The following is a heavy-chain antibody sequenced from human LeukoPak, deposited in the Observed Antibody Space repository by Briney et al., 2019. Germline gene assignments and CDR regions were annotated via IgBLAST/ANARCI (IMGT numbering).Heavy chain of an antibody. D-gene: IGHD6-6*01. CDR3: ARRTVSHDTSSVGNWLDP. V-gene: IGHV4-59*08. CDR1: GVSISSYY. Sequence: SETLSLTCTVSGVSISSYYWNWIRQSPGKGLEWIGHISYSGGTNYNPSLKSRVTISEDTSKNQFSLRLSSVTTADTAVYCCARRTVSHDTSSVGNWLDPWGQGTLVTVSS. J-gene: IGHJ5*02. CDR2: ISYSGGT.